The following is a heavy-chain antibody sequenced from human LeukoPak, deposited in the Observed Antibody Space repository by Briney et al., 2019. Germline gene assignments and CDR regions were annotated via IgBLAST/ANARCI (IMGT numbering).Heavy chain of an antibody. CDR1: GFTFSSYS. CDR2: ISSSSSTI. D-gene: IGHD3-22*01. V-gene: IGHV3-48*01. J-gene: IGHJ4*02. CDR3: ARDQITTTYYYDSSGFPDY. Sequence: GGSLRLSCAVSGFTFSSYSMNWVRQAPGKGLEWVSYISSSSSTIYYADSVKGRFTISRDNAKNSLYLQMNSLRAEDTAVYYCARDQITTTYYYDSSGFPDYWGQGTLVTVSS.